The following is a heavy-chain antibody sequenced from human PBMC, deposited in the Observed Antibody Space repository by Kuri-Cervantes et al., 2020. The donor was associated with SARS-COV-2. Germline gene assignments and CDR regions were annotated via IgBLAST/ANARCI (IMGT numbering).Heavy chain of an antibody. CDR2: IYTSGST. Sequence: ESLKISCTVSGGSISSYYWSWIRQPAGKGLEWIGRIYTSGSTNYNPSLKSRVTISVDTSKNQFSLKLSSVTAADTAVYYCARGGWVVVDADPEYFQHWGQGTLVTSPQ. CDR3: ARGGWVVVDADPEYFQH. CDR1: GGSISSYY. J-gene: IGHJ1*01. D-gene: IGHD2-2*01. V-gene: IGHV4-4*07.